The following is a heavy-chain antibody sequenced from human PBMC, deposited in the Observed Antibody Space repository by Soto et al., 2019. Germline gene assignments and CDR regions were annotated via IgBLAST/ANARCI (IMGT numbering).Heavy chain of an antibody. D-gene: IGHD3-16*01. CDR3: SGGLGDSF. J-gene: IGHJ4*02. Sequence: EVHLVESGGGLVQTGGSLRLSCAIFESTVSRDWMNWVRQAPGKGLEWVAHINQDGSEKYYVDSVKGRFTISRDNAKKSLYLQMKSLIPADTAMYYFSGGLGDSFWGQGTLVTVSS. CDR2: INQDGSEK. V-gene: IGHV3-7*01. CDR1: ESTVSRDW.